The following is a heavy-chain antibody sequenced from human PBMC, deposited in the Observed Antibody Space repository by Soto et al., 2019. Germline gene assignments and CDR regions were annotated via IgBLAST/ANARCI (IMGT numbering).Heavy chain of an antibody. Sequence: WGSLRLSCSASGFTFENFAMHLCRHAPVKWREWVAVISYAGTNKYYADSVKGRFTMSRDDSENTVYLQMNSLRVEDTAVYFCARDRGSGLRDFDYWGEGTLVTVSS. CDR3: ARDRGSGLRDFDY. CDR2: ISYAGTNK. J-gene: IGHJ4*02. D-gene: IGHD6-19*01. V-gene: IGHV3-30-3*01. CDR1: GFTFENFA.